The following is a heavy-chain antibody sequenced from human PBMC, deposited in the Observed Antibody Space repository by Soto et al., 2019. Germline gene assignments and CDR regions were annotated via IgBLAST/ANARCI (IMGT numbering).Heavy chain of an antibody. CDR3: ARDMTRTVVPYFDF. CDR2: IIPISGAA. Sequence: SVNVSCKSSGGTFSNYVVNWVRQAPGQGLEWMGRIIPISGAANYAQKFQGRVTITADKSTSTSYMELSSLRSEDTAVYYCARDMTRTVVPYFDFWGQGPLVTAPQ. CDR1: GGTFSNYV. D-gene: IGHD1-7*01. V-gene: IGHV1-69*06. J-gene: IGHJ4*02.